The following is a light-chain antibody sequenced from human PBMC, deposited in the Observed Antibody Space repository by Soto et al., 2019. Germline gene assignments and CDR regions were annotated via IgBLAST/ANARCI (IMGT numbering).Light chain of an antibody. CDR3: QVWDSSSDHVV. Sequence: SYELTQPPSVSVAPGKTARTTCGGNNIGSKSVHWYQQKPGQAPVLVIYYDSDRPSGIPERFSGSNSGNTATLTISRVEAGDEADYYCQVWDSSSDHVVFGGGTNSPS. J-gene: IGLJ2*01. CDR2: YDS. V-gene: IGLV3-21*04. CDR1: NIGSKS.